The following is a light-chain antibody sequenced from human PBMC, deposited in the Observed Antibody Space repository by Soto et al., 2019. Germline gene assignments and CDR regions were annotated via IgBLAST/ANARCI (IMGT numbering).Light chain of an antibody. Sequence: VMTQCPATLSVSLGERAALSCRASQSVSTNLAWYQQKPGQAPRLLIYGASTRATGIPASFIGNGSGTEFTLTASSLQPEDFAVYYCQQYNNWPFTFGPRTKVD. V-gene: IGKV3-15*01. J-gene: IGKJ3*01. CDR2: GAS. CDR1: QSVSTN. CDR3: QQYNNWPFT.